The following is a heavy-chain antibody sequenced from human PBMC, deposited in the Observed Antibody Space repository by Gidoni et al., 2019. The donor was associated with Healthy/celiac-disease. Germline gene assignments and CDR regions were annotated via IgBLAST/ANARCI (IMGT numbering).Heavy chain of an antibody. CDR1: GGSISSSNW. J-gene: IGHJ5*02. D-gene: IGHD3-3*01. Sequence: QVQLQESGPGLVKPSGTLSLTCAVSGGSISSSNWWSWVRQPPGKGLERIGEIYHSGSTNYNASLKSRVTTSVDKSKNQFSLKLSSVTAADTAVYYCARDTGFLEWYGAWFDPWGQGTLVTVSS. CDR2: IYHSGST. CDR3: ARDTGFLEWYGAWFDP. V-gene: IGHV4-4*02.